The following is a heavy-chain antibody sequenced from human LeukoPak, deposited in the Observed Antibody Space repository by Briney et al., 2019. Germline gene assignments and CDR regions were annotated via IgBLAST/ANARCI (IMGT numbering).Heavy chain of an antibody. Sequence: GSSVKVSCKASGGTFSSYAISWVRQAPGQGLEWMGGIIPIFGTANYAQKFQGRVTITADESTSTAYMELSSLRSEDTAVYYCASQPLYCSGGSCRLPGTLDIWGQGTMVTVSS. D-gene: IGHD2-15*01. V-gene: IGHV1-69*01. CDR1: GGTFSSYA. J-gene: IGHJ3*02. CDR3: ASQPLYCSGGSCRLPGTLDI. CDR2: IIPIFGTA.